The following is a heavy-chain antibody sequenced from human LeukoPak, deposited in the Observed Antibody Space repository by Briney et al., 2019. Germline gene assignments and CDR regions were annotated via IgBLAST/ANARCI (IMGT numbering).Heavy chain of an antibody. CDR3: AKRGVVIRVILVGFHKEAYYFDS. J-gene: IGHJ4*02. D-gene: IGHD3-22*01. V-gene: IGHV3-23*01. CDR1: GFTFSNYG. Sequence: PGGSLRLSCAVSGFTFSNYGMHWVRQAPGKGLEWVAGISGSGGSANYADSVKGRFTISRDNPKNTLYLQMNSLRAEDTAVYFCAKRGVVIRVILVGFHKEAYYFDSWGQGALVTVSS. CDR2: ISGSGGSA.